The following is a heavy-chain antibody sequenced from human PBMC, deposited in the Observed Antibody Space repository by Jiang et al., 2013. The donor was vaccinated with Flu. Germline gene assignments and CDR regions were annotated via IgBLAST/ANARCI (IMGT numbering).Heavy chain of an antibody. V-gene: IGHV4-34*01. CDR2: ISPTGSA. J-gene: IGHJ3*02. CDR1: GGSFVNYH. Sequence: QTLSLTCVVHGGSFVNYHWSWIRQTPGKGLEWIGDISPTGSAYYNSSLQSRVTMPLDTSKNQFSLDLTSVTVADTAVYYCARRPDGFDIWGQGTMVTVSS. CDR3: ARRPDGFDI.